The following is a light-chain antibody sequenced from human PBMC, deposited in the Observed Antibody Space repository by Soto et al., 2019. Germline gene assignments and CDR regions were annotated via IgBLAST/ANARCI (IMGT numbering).Light chain of an antibody. V-gene: IGLV1-44*01. Sequence: QSVLTQPPSASGTPGQRVTISCSGSSSNIGSNPVNWYQQLPGTAPKLLIYSNNQRPSGVPDRFSASKSGTSASLAISGLQSEDEADYYCAAWDDSLNGHWVFGGGTKLTVL. J-gene: IGLJ3*02. CDR3: AAWDDSLNGHWV. CDR2: SNN. CDR1: SSNIGSNP.